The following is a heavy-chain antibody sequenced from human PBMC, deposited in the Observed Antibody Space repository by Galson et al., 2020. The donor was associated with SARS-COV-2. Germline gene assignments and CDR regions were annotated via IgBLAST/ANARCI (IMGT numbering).Heavy chain of an antibody. CDR3: TRDKARSYYYYYMDV. V-gene: IGHV3-49*04. J-gene: IGHJ6*03. CDR1: GFTFGDYA. Sequence: GGSLRLSCTASGFTFGDYAMSWVRQPPGKGPEWVGFIRSKAYGGTTEYPPSVKGRFTISRDDSKSSAYLQMNSLKTEDTAVYYCTRDKARSYYYYYMDVWGKGTTVTVSS. CDR2: IRSKAYGGTT.